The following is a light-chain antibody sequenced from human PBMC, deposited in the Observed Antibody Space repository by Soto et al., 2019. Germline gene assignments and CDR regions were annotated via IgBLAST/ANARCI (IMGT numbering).Light chain of an antibody. Sequence: EIVMTQSPATLSVSPGERATLSCRASQSVSSNLAWYQQKPGQAPRLLIYGVSTRATGIPARFSGSGSGTEFTLTISSLQSEDFAVYYCQQYNNWRTFGQGTKVDI. CDR3: QQYNNWRT. CDR1: QSVSSN. V-gene: IGKV3-15*01. CDR2: GVS. J-gene: IGKJ1*01.